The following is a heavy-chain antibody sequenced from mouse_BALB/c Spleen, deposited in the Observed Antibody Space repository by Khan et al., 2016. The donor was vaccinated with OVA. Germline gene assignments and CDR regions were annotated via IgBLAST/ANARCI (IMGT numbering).Heavy chain of an antibody. CDR1: GYSITSGYG. Sequence: EVGLKESGPGLVKPSQSLSLTCTVTGYSITSGYGWNWIRQFPGNKLEWMGYISYSGSTNYNPSLKSRISITRDTSKNQFFLQLNSVTTEDTATYYCARTARIKYWGQGTTLTVSS. CDR3: ARTARIKY. CDR2: ISYSGST. D-gene: IGHD1-2*01. V-gene: IGHV3-2*02. J-gene: IGHJ2*01.